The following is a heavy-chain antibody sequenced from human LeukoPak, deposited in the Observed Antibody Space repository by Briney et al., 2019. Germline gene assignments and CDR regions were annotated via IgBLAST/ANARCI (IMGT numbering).Heavy chain of an antibody. V-gene: IGHV4-39*01. CDR1: GGSINSTTYS. Sequence: SETLSLTCTVTGGSINSTTYSWGWIRQPPGKGLEWVASITYSGTTHYNPSLKSRVTVSVDTSKNQFSLRLTSVTAADTAVYYCTRRVFPDYWGQGTLVTVSS. D-gene: IGHD2-8*01. J-gene: IGHJ4*02. CDR2: ITYSGTT. CDR3: TRRVFPDY.